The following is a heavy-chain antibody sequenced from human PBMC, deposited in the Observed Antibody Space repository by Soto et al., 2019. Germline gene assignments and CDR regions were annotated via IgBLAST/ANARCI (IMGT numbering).Heavy chain of an antibody. CDR1: GYTFGAYY. CDR2: VSPLSGGT. D-gene: IGHD2-21*01. V-gene: IGHV1-2*02. CDR3: AREFDSGDLGLDR. J-gene: IGHJ6*02. Sequence: QVQLVQSGPEVKTPGASVRVSCKSSGYTFGAYYIHWVRQAPGQGLEWMGWVSPLSGGTNIAQRFQGRLRFTSDPSIKTVFLEFSRLRSCETALYFCAREFDSGDLGLDRWGQGTTVSVS.